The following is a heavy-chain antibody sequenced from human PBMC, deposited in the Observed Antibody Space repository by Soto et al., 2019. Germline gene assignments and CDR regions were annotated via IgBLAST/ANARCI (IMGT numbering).Heavy chain of an antibody. Sequence: GGSLRLSCAASGFTFSSYWMNWVRQAPGKGLEWVANIKQDGTEKYYVDSVKGRFTISRDDANNSLYLQMNSLRAEDAAVYYCARARRSGYTGYDLDYWGQGTLVTVSS. CDR2: IKQDGTEK. J-gene: IGHJ4*02. CDR3: ARARRSGYTGYDLDY. CDR1: GFTFSSYW. V-gene: IGHV3-7*01. D-gene: IGHD5-12*01.